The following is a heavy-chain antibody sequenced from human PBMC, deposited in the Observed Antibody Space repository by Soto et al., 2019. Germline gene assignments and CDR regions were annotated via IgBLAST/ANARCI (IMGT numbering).Heavy chain of an antibody. CDR1: GGSISSSSYY. Sequence: SETLSLTCTVSGGSISSSSYYWGWIRQPPGKGLEWIGSIYYSGSTYYNPSLKSRVTISVDTSKNQFSLKLSSVTPADTAVYYCARQQAGSDYVWGTYRPPNWFDPWGQGTLATVSS. CDR2: IYYSGST. CDR3: ARQQAGSDYVWGTYRPPNWFDP. D-gene: IGHD3-16*02. J-gene: IGHJ5*02. V-gene: IGHV4-39*01.